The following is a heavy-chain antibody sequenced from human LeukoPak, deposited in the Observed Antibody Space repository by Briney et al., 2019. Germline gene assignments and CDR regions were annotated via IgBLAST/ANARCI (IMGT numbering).Heavy chain of an antibody. CDR1: GESISPYY. D-gene: IGHD2-15*01. CDR2: ISYSGST. Sequence: SETLSLTCIVSGESISPYYWNWIRQPPGKGLEWIGSISYSGSTYYNPSLKSRVTISVDTSKNQFSLKLSSVTAADTAVYYCARREYCSGGSCYSMERAEYFQHWGQGTLVTLSS. V-gene: IGHV4-59*05. J-gene: IGHJ1*01. CDR3: ARREYCSGGSCYSMERAEYFQH.